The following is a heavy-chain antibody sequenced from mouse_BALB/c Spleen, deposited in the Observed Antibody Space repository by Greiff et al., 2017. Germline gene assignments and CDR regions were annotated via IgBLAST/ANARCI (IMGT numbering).Heavy chain of an antibody. CDR3: ARGRGYGSSPAWFAY. Sequence: QVQLQQSGAELVRPGTSVKISCKASGYAFTNYWLGWVKQRPGHGLEWIGDIYPGSGNTYYNEKFKGKATLTADKSSSTAYMQLSSLTSEDSAVYFCARGRGYGSSPAWFAYWGQGTLVTVSA. V-gene: IGHV1-63*01. CDR1: GYAFTNYW. CDR2: IYPGSGNT. D-gene: IGHD1-1*01. J-gene: IGHJ3*01.